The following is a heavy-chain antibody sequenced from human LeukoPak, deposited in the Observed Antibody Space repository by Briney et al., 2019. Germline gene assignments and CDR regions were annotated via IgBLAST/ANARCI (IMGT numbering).Heavy chain of an antibody. J-gene: IGHJ5*01. D-gene: IGHD6-6*01. Sequence: SETLSLTCAVYGGSFSGYYWSWIRQPPGKGLEWIGEINHSGSTNYNPSLKSRVTISVDTSKNQFSLKLSSVTAADTAVYYCARLATPSTMAARRRSWFESWGQGTLVTVSS. CDR2: INHSGST. CDR1: GGSFSGYY. CDR3: ARLATPSTMAARRRSWFES. V-gene: IGHV4-34*01.